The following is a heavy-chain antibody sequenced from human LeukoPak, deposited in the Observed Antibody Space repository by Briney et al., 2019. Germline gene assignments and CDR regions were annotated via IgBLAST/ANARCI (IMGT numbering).Heavy chain of an antibody. J-gene: IGHJ1*01. CDR2: IKSKADGGTT. CDR3: TIENYYDSSGPIKQ. V-gene: IGHV3-15*01. D-gene: IGHD3-22*01. CDR1: GFTFRNTW. Sequence: GGSLRLSCAASGFTFRNTWMTWVRQAPGKGPEWVGHIKSKADGGTTDYAASVNGRFTISRDDSENTLSLQMNSLKTEDTAVYFCTIENYYDSSGPIKQWGQGTLVTVSS.